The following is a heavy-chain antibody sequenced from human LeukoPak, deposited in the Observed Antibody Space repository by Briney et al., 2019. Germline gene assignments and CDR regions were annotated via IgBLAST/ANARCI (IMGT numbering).Heavy chain of an antibody. D-gene: IGHD3-9*01. J-gene: IGHJ4*02. V-gene: IGHV3-23*01. CDR2: INGSGGST. CDR3: AKVSYDILTGYRAYYFDY. CDR1: GSTFSSYA. Sequence: GGSLRLSCAASGSTFSSYAMSWVRQAPGKGLEWVSAINGSGGSTYYADSVKGRFTISRDNSKNTLYLQMNSLRAEDTAVYYCAKVSYDILTGYRAYYFDYWGQGTLVTVSS.